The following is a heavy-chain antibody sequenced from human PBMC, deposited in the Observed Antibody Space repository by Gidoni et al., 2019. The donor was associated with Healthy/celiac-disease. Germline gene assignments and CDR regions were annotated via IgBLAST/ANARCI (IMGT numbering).Heavy chain of an antibody. CDR1: GFTFSSYA. CDR2: ISVSGGST. CDR3: AKRLGYCSSTSCYKGAFDI. V-gene: IGHV3-23*01. Sequence: EVQLLESGGGLVQPGGSLRLSCAASGFTFSSYAMSWVRKAPGKGLEWVSAISVSGGSTYYADSVKGRFTISRDNSKNTLYLQMNSLRAEDTAVYYCAKRLGYCSSTSCYKGAFDIWGQGTMVTVSS. D-gene: IGHD2-2*02. J-gene: IGHJ3*02.